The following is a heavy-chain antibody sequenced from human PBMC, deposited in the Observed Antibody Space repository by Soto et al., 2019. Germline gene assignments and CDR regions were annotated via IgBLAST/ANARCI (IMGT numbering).Heavy chain of an antibody. CDR3: ARDSGSYYYYYYGMDV. J-gene: IGHJ6*02. D-gene: IGHD1-26*01. V-gene: IGHV1-18*01. Sequence: ASVKVSCKASGYTFTSYGISWVRQAPGQGLEWIGWISAYKGNTNYAQKLQGRVTMTTDTSTSTAYMELRSLRSDDTAVYYCARDSGSYYYYYYGMDVWGQGSTVTVSS. CDR1: GYTFTSYG. CDR2: ISAYKGNT.